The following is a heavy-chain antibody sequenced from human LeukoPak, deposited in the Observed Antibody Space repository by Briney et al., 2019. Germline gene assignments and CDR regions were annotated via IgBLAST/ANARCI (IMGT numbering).Heavy chain of an antibody. V-gene: IGHV3-23*01. CDR2: ISDSGGAT. CDR3: AKGTYPDY. D-gene: IGHD3-10*01. Sequence: GGSLRLSCAASGFTFSSYSMNWARQAPGKGLEWVSSISDSGGATYYADSVKGRFTISRDNSKNTLYLQMNSLRAEDTALYYCAKGTYPDYWGQGTLVTVSS. J-gene: IGHJ4*02. CDR1: GFTFSSYS.